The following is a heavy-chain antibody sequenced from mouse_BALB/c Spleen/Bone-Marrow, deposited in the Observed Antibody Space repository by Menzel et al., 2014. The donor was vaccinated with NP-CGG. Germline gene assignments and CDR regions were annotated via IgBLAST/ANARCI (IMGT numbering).Heavy chain of an antibody. CDR3: ARNGNYPAWFAY. CDR1: GYTFSSYW. Sequence: VKLQESGAELMKPGASVKISCKATGYTFSSYWIEWVKQRPGHGLEWIGEILPGSGSTNCNEKFKGKATFTADTSSNTAYMQLSSLTSEDSAVYYCARNGNYPAWFAYWGQGTLVTVSA. CDR2: ILPGSGST. V-gene: IGHV1-9*01. D-gene: IGHD2-1*01. J-gene: IGHJ3*01.